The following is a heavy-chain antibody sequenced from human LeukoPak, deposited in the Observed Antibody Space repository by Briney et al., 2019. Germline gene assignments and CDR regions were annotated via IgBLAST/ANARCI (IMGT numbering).Heavy chain of an antibody. J-gene: IGHJ5*02. CDR2: INPSGGST. CDR3: ARGPRSSGWIEDP. V-gene: IGHV1-46*01. Sequence: ASVKVSCKASGYTFTTYYMHWVRQAPGQGLEWMGIINPSGGSTSNVQKFQGRVTMTRDTSTSTVYMELSSLRSEDTAVYYCARGPRSSGWIEDPWGQGTLVTVSS. CDR1: GYTFTTYY. D-gene: IGHD6-19*01.